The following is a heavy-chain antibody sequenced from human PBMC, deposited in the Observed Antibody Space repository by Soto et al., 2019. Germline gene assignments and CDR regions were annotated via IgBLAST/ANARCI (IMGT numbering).Heavy chain of an antibody. CDR1: GGSISSGGYQ. D-gene: IGHD4-17*01. V-gene: IGHV4-31*11. J-gene: IGHJ4*02. Sequence: SETLSLTCAVSGGSISSGGYQWNWIRQRPGKGLEWIGYISDSGGANYNPSLKSRLSISADTPKNQFSLKLNSVTAADTAVYYCARRDFYADLDYWGQGTLVTVSS. CDR3: ARRDFYADLDY. CDR2: ISDSGGA.